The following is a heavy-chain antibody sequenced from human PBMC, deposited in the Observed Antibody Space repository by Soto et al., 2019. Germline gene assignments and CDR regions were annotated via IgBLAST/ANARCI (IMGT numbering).Heavy chain of an antibody. CDR2: SRNKANSYTI. Sequence: GGSLRLSCAASGFTFSDHYMDWVRQAPWKGLEWVGRSRNKANSYTIEYAASVKGRFTISRDDSQNSLYLQMNSLKTEDTAVYYCARSGTYSFDYWGQGTLVTVSS. CDR1: GFTFSDHY. V-gene: IGHV3-72*01. J-gene: IGHJ4*02. CDR3: ARSGTYSFDY. D-gene: IGHD1-26*01.